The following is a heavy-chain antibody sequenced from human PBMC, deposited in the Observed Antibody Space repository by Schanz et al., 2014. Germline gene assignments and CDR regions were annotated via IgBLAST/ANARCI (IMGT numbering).Heavy chain of an antibody. D-gene: IGHD2-8*01. CDR2: ITTSTSYT. V-gene: IGHV3-11*06. CDR1: GFTFSDNF. CDR3: ARLGRMGAFDI. Sequence: QVQLVESGGGLVKPGGSLRLSCAASGFTFSDNFMSWIRQAPGKGLEWISYITTSTSYTNYADSVKGRFTISRDNAKKSLFLQMNSLRAEDTAVYYCARLGRMGAFDIWGQGTMVTVSS. J-gene: IGHJ3*02.